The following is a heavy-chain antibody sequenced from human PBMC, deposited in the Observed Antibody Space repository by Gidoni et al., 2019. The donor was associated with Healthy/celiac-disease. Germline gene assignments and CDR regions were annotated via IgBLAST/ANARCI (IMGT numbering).Heavy chain of an antibody. CDR2: IRSKAYGGTT. D-gene: IGHD6-19*01. V-gene: IGHV3-49*05. J-gene: IGHJ4*02. CDR1: GFTFGDYA. Sequence: EVQLVESGGGLVKPGRSLRLSCTASGFTFGDYAMSWFRQAPGKGLEWVGFIRSKAYGGTTEYAASVKGRFTISRDDSKSIAYLQMNSLKTEDTAVYYCTRVGLAVAGPGGLRGKYYFDYWGQGTLVTVSS. CDR3: TRVGLAVAGPGGLRGKYYFDY.